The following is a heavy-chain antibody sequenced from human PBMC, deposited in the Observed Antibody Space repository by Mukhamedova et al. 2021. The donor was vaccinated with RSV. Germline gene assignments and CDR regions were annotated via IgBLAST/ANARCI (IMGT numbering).Heavy chain of an antibody. Sequence: VSRHYMSWVRQAPGMGLEWVSVIFSGGSTYYADSVKGRFIISRDIFKKMLFLQMKSLRPEDTAVYFCVKGGPDSGLWSRPRSGY. J-gene: IGHJ4*03. CDR1: VSRHY. CDR3: VKGGPDSGLWSRPRSGY. V-gene: IGHV3-53*05. CDR2: IFSGGST. D-gene: IGHD6-25*01.